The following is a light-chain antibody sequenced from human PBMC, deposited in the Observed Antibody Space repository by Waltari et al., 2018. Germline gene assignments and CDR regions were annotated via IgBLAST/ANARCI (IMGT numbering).Light chain of an antibody. J-gene: IGKJ4*01. Sequence: DIQLTQSPSFLSASVGDRVTITCRASQGISSYVAWYQKKPGEAPKLLIYCASTLQSGVPSRFSGNGSGTEFTLTISSLQPEDFATYYCQQLNSYPPLTFGGGTKVEIK. V-gene: IGKV1-9*01. CDR1: QGISSY. CDR3: QQLNSYPPLT. CDR2: CAS.